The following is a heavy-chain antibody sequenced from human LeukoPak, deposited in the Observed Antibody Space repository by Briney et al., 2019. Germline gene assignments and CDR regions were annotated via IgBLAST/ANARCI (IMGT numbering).Heavy chain of an antibody. CDR3: TRVPYSYGFSSDY. J-gene: IGHJ4*02. CDR2: ISGGGGST. CDR1: GFTFTSYS. D-gene: IGHD5-18*01. V-gene: IGHV3-23*01. Sequence: GGSLRLSCAASGFTFTSYSMNWVRQAPGKGLEWVSTISGGGGSTYYADSVKGRFTISRDNSKNSLSLQMNSLRAEDTAVYYCTRVPYSYGFSSDYWGQGTLVTVSS.